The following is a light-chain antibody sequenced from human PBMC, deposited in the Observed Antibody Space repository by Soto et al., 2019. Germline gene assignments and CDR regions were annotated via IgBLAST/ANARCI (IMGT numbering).Light chain of an antibody. CDR2: GAS. V-gene: IGKV3-20*01. CDR1: QSVSSSY. J-gene: IGKJ2*01. CDR3: QQYGSSPPYT. Sequence: EIVLTESPGTLSLSPGERATLSCRASQSVSSSYLARYQQKPGQAPRLLIYGASSRATGIPDRFSGSGSGTDVTLTISRLEPEDFAVYYCQQYGSSPPYTFGQGTKLEIK.